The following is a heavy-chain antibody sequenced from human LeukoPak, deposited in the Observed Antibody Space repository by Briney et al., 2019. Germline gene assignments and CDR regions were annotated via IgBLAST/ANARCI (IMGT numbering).Heavy chain of an antibody. J-gene: IGHJ4*02. D-gene: IGHD3-22*01. V-gene: IGHV4-31*03. CDR3: VTYYYDSSGYNAAY. CDR2: IYYSGST. Sequence: SETLSLTCTVSGGSISNGDHYWSWIRQHPGKGLEWIVHIYYSGSTYYNPSLKSRGIISVEASKNQFSLKLSSVTAADTAVYYCVTYYYDSSGYNAAYWGQGTLVTVSS. CDR1: GGSISNGDHY.